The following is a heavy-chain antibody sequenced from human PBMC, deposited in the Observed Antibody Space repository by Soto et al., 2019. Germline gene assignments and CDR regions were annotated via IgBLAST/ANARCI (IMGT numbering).Heavy chain of an antibody. CDR1: GFTFSSYA. J-gene: IGHJ3*02. D-gene: IGHD2-8*01. Sequence: GGSLRLSCAASGFTFSSYAMSWVRQAPGKGLEWVSAISGSGGSTYYADSVKGRFTISRDNSKNTLYLQMNSLRAEDTAVYYCACRYCTNGVCYIRRLDAFDIWGQGTMVTVSS. V-gene: IGHV3-23*01. CDR3: ACRYCTNGVCYIRRLDAFDI. CDR2: ISGSGGST.